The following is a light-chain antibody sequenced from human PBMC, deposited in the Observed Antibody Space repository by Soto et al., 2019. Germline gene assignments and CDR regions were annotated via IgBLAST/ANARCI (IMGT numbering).Light chain of an antibody. CDR3: SSYTSSSTRV. Sequence: QSALTQPASVSGSPGQSITISCTGTSSDVGGYKYVSWYQHHPGKAPKLMIYDVDNRPSGVSNRFSGSKSGNTASLTISGLQAEDEADYYCSSYTSSSTRVFGGGTKLTVL. CDR1: SSDVGGYKY. J-gene: IGLJ3*02. CDR2: DVD. V-gene: IGLV2-14*01.